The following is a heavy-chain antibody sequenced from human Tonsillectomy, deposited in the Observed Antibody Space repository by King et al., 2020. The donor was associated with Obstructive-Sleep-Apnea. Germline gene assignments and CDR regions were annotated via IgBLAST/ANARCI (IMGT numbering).Heavy chain of an antibody. J-gene: IGHJ4*02. V-gene: IGHV4-39*07. CDR3: ARDHPNYGDFDY. D-gene: IGHD4-17*01. CDR2: ISYSGST. CDR1: GGSISSSRYY. Sequence: QLQESGPELVKPSETLSLTCTVSGGSISSSRYYWGWIRQPPGKGLEWIGSISYSGSTYYNPSLKSGGTISVDTSKNQFSLTLSSVTAADTAVYYCARDHPNYGDFDYWGQGTLVTVSS.